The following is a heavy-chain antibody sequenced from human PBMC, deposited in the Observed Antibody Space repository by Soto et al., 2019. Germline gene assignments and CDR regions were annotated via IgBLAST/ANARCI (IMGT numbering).Heavy chain of an antibody. CDR2: IYWDDDK. CDR1: GFSLSTNEVG. Sequence: QITLKESGPTLVKPTQTLTLTCTFSGFSLSTNEVGVGWIRQPPGKALEWLAIIYWDDDKRYSPLLKTRLTVTKDTSKNQVVLTLTNMGAVDTGTYYCARLKDLYLTFDYWGQGSLVTVSS. CDR3: ARLKDLYLTFDY. D-gene: IGHD3-10*01. J-gene: IGHJ4*02. V-gene: IGHV2-5*02.